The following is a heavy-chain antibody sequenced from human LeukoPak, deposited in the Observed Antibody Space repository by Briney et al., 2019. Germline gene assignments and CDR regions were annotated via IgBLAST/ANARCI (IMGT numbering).Heavy chain of an antibody. CDR1: GFTFSGSA. J-gene: IGHJ4*02. V-gene: IGHV3-23*01. CDR3: AKALEVVISTYYFDY. CDR2: ISGSGGST. Sequence: PGGSLRLSCAASGFTFSGSAMHWVRQAPGKGLEWVSAISGSGGSTYYADSVKGRFTISRDNSKNTLYLQMNSLRAEDTAVYYCAKALEVVISTYYFDYWGQGTLVTVSS. D-gene: IGHD3-22*01.